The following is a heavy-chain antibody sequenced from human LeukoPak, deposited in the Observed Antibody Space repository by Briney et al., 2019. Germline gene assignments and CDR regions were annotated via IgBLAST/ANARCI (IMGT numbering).Heavy chain of an antibody. CDR2: IIPIFGTA. CDR1: GGTFSSYA. Sequence: SVKVSCKASGGTFSSYAISWVRQAPGQGLEWMGGIIPIFGTANYAQKFQGRVTITTDESTSTAYMELSSLRSEDTAVYYCARNDILAGYYSDYYYMDVWGKGTTVTVSS. D-gene: IGHD3-9*01. J-gene: IGHJ6*03. V-gene: IGHV1-69*05. CDR3: ARNDILAGYYSDYYYMDV.